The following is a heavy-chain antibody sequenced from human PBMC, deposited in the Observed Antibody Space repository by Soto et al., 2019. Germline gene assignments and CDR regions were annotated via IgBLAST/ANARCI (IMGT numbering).Heavy chain of an antibody. CDR2: IYDGGRT. CDR3: ARGPSGDKVDS. V-gene: IGHV4-30-4*01. D-gene: IGHD7-27*01. J-gene: IGHJ4*02. CDR1: GGSLSTVYYW. Sequence: QVQLQESGPGLVKPSQTLSLTCTVSGGSLSTVYYWWSWIRQSPDMGLEWIGHIYDGGRTYNNPSLESRVTMSVDTSKGQLSLALSAVSAAATAVYYCARGPSGDKVDSWGQGTMVTVSS.